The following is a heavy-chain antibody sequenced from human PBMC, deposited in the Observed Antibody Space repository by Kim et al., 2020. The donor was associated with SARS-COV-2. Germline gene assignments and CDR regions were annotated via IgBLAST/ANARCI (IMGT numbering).Heavy chain of an antibody. CDR2: ISGSGGST. CDR3: AKDFTPWAMALYYYYGMDV. V-gene: IGHV3-23*01. D-gene: IGHD1-26*01. CDR1: GFTFSSYA. J-gene: IGHJ6*02. Sequence: GGSLRLSCAASGFTFSSYAMSWVRQAPGKGLEWVSAISGSGGSTYYADSVKGRFTISRDNSKNTLYLQMNSLRAEDTAVYYCAKDFTPWAMALYYYYGMDVWGQGTTVTVSS.